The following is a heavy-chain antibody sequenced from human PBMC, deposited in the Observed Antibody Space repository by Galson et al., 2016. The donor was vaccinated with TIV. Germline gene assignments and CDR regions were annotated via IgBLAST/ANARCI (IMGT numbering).Heavy chain of an antibody. CDR3: AKDLSQSIDTYENIAFDI. CDR2: VSWTGTYT. CDR1: GFVFGDFA. V-gene: IGHV3-20*04. J-gene: IGHJ3*02. Sequence: SLRLSCAASGFVFGDFAMTWVRQVPGKGLEWVSGVSWTGTYTKYADSVKGRFTISRDNAKKSLYLQMTNLRAEDTALYYCAKDLSQSIDTYENIAFDIWGQGTVVTVSS. D-gene: IGHD5-18*01.